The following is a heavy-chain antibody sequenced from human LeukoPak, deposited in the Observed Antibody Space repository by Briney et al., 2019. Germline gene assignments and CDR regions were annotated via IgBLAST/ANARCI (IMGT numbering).Heavy chain of an antibody. Sequence: GGSLRLSCAASGFTFSSYGMSWVRQAPGKGLEWVSAISGSGGSTYYADSVKGRFTISRDDSKNTLSLQMNSLRVEDTSVYYCARDKIVGPTALDYWGRGTLVTVSS. J-gene: IGHJ4*02. CDR3: ARDKIVGPTALDY. D-gene: IGHD2-21*01. V-gene: IGHV3-23*01. CDR1: GFTFSSYG. CDR2: ISGSGGST.